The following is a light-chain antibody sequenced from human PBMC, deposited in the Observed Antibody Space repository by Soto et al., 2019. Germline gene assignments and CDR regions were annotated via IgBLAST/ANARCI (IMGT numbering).Light chain of an antibody. CDR3: SSYSTTTRGVL. Sequence: QSALAQPASVSGSPGQSTTISCTGTSSDVGGYIYVSWFQHHPGKAPKLMIYEVSNRPSGVSNRFSGSRSDNTASLTISGLQAEDEAIYYCSSYSTTTRGVLFGGGTKLTVL. V-gene: IGLV2-14*01. CDR2: EVS. J-gene: IGLJ2*01. CDR1: SSDVGGYIY.